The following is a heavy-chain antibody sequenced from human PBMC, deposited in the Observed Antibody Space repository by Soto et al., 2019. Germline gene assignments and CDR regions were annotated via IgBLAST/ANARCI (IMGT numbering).Heavy chain of an antibody. J-gene: IGHJ6*02. V-gene: IGHV4-4*02. Sequence: QVQLQESGPGLVKPSGTLSLTCAVSGGSISSSNWWSWVRQPPGKGLEWIGEIYHSGSTNYNPSLKSRVTMSVAKSKNQCSLKLSSVTAADTAVYYCAGVVGGYYYGMDVWGQGTTVTVSS. D-gene: IGHD2-2*01. CDR1: GGSISSSNW. CDR3: AGVVGGYYYGMDV. CDR2: IYHSGST.